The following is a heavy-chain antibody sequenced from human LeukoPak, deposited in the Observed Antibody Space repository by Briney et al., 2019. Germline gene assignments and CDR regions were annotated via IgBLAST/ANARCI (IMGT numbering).Heavy chain of an antibody. J-gene: IGHJ5*02. CDR1: GYTFTGYY. CDR2: FDPEDGET. D-gene: IGHD1-20*01. Sequence: GASVKVSCKASGYTFTGYYMHWVRQAPGKGLEWMGGFDPEDGETIYAQKFQGRVTMTEDTSTDTAYMELSSLRSEDTAVYYCATGKPGITGTTNWFDPWGQGTLVTVSS. CDR3: ATGKPGITGTTNWFDP. V-gene: IGHV1-24*01.